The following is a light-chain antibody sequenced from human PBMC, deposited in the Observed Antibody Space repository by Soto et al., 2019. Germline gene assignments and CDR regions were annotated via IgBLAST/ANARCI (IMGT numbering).Light chain of an antibody. J-gene: IGKJ1*01. CDR2: EAS. V-gene: IGKV3-20*01. CDR3: QQYGSLPLT. Sequence: ENVLTQSPGTLSLSPGERATLSCRASQTVRSNYLAWYQQKPGQTPRLLIYEASSRFTGIPDRFTGSGSGTDFTLTINRLEPEDFAIYFCQQYGSLPLTFGQGSKVEVK. CDR1: QTVRSNY.